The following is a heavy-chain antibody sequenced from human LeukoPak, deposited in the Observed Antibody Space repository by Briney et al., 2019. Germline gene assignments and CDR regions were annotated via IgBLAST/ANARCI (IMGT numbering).Heavy chain of an antibody. J-gene: IGHJ3*02. CDR3: AKDHFHCSSTSCYDDAFDI. D-gene: IGHD2-2*01. CDR1: GFTFSSYA. V-gene: IGHV3-30-3*01. Sequence: GGSLRLSCAASGFTFSSYAMHWVRQAPGKGLEWVAVISYDGSNKYYADSVKGRFTISRDNSKNTLYLQMNSLRAEDTAVYYCAKDHFHCSSTSCYDDAFDIWGQGTMVTVSS. CDR2: ISYDGSNK.